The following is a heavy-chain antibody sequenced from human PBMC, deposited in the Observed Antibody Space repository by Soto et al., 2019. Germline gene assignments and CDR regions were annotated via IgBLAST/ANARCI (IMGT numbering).Heavy chain of an antibody. CDR2: INPSVGST. J-gene: IGHJ4*01. CDR1: GYTFTSYY. V-gene: IGHV1-46*01. Sequence: ASVKVSCKASGYTFTSYYMHGVRQAPGQGLEWMGIINPSVGSTTYAQKFQGRVTMTRDTSTSTVYMELSSLRSEDTAVYYCARDQYSSGWYSVIWGHGTLVTVSS. D-gene: IGHD6-19*01. CDR3: ARDQYSSGWYSVI.